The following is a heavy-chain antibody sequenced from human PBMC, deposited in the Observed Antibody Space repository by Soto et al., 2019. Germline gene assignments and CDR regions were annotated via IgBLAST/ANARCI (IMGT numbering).Heavy chain of an antibody. V-gene: IGHV4-34*01. CDR1: GGSFSGYY. CDR3: ARGSRLKDYYDILTGYTYYFDY. Sequence: QVQLQQWGAGLLKPSETLSLTCAVYGGSFSGYYWSWIRQPPGKGLEWIGEINHSGSTNYNPSLKSRVTISVDTSKNQLSLKLSSVTAADMAVYYCARGSRLKDYYDILTGYTYYFDYWGQGTLVTVSS. D-gene: IGHD3-9*01. J-gene: IGHJ4*02. CDR2: INHSGST.